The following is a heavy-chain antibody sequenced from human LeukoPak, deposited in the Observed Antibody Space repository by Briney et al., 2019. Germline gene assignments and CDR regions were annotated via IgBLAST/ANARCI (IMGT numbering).Heavy chain of an antibody. CDR1: GFTFGNYA. V-gene: IGHV3-23*01. D-gene: IGHD4-17*01. CDR2: ISGSGGNT. CDR3: AKVGLRLGGDY. Sequence: PGGCLRLSCAASGFTFGNYAMSWVRRPPGKGLEWVSSISGSGGNTYFADSVKGRFTISRDNSKNTLYLQMNSLRAEDTAVYYCAKVGLRLGGDYWGQGTLVTVSS. J-gene: IGHJ4*02.